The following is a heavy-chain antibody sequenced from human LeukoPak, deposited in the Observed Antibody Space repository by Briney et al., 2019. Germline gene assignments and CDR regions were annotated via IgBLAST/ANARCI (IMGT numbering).Heavy chain of an antibody. CDR2: FDPEDGET. D-gene: IGHD6-13*01. CDR3: ARDLASLIAAAVP. V-gene: IGHV1-24*01. J-gene: IGHJ5*02. CDR1: RYTPTELS. Sequence: ASVKVSCKVSRYTPTELSMHWVRQAPGKGREWMGGFDPEDGETIYAQKFQGRVTMTEDTSTDTAYMELSSLRSEDTAVYYCARDLASLIAAAVPWGQGTLVTVSS.